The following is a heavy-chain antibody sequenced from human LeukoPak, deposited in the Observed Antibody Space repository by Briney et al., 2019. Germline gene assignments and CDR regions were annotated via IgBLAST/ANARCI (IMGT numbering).Heavy chain of an antibody. Sequence: SETLSLTCTVSGGSISSYYWSWIRQPAGKGLEWIGRIYTSGSTNYNPSLKSRVTISVDTSKNQFSLKLSSVTAADTAVYYCARGLRGNYYDSSGYFRPRIDYWGQGTLVTVSS. CDR2: IYTSGST. CDR3: ARGLRGNYYDSSGYFRPRIDY. V-gene: IGHV4-4*07. J-gene: IGHJ4*02. D-gene: IGHD3-22*01. CDR1: GGSISSYY.